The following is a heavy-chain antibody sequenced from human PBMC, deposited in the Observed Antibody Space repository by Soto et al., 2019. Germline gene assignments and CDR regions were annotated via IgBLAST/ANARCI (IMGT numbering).Heavy chain of an antibody. CDR2: IWYDGSNK. CDR1: GFTFSSYG. Sequence: GGSLRLSCAASGFTFSSYGMHWVRQAPGKGLEWVAVIWYDGSNKYYADSVKGRFTISRDNSKNTLYLQMNSLRAEDTAVYYCARDPEGYCSGGSCYPTVDYWGQGTLVTVSS. J-gene: IGHJ4*02. V-gene: IGHV3-33*01. CDR3: ARDPEGYCSGGSCYPTVDY. D-gene: IGHD2-15*01.